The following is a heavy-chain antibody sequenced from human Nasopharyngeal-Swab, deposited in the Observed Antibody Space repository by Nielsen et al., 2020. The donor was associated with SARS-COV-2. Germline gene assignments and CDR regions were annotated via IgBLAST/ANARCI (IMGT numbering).Heavy chain of an antibody. J-gene: IGHJ4*02. D-gene: IGHD1-26*01. CDR2: MNAGTGNR. CDR3: ARSGIVGAPGFDH. V-gene: IGHV1-3*01. Sequence: ASVKVSCKASGYSITAHAIHWVRQAPGQRPEWMGWMNAGTGNREYSQKFRGRVTFSTDTSASTTYMELRSLSSEDTAEYYCARSGIVGAPGFDHWGQGTLVTV. CDR1: GYSITAHA.